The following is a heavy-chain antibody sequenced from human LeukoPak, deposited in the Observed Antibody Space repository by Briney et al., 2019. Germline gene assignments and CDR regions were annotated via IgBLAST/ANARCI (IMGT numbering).Heavy chain of an antibody. CDR3: ARSRRELLDY. CDR2: IYTSGST. CDR1: GGSINSYY. V-gene: IGHV4-4*08. Sequence: KPSETLSLTCTVSGGSINSYYWSWIRQPPGKGLEWIGRIYTSGSTNYNPSLKSRVTISVDTSKNQFSLKLSSVTAADTAVYYCARSRRELLDYWGQGTLVTVSS. J-gene: IGHJ4*02. D-gene: IGHD1-26*01.